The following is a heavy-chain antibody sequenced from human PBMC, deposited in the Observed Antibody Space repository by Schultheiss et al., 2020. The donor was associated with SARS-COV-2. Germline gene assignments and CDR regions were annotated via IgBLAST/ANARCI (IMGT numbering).Heavy chain of an antibody. J-gene: IGHJ5*02. D-gene: IGHD2-21*01. V-gene: IGHV1-18*04. CDR1: GYTFTGYY. CDR3: ARVIPQAGGWFDP. Sequence: ASVKVSCKASGYTFTGYYIHWVRQAPGQGLEWMGWISAYNGNTNYAQKLQGRVTMTTDTSTSTAYMELRSLRSDDTAVYYCARVIPQAGGWFDPWGQGTLVTVSS. CDR2: ISAYNGNT.